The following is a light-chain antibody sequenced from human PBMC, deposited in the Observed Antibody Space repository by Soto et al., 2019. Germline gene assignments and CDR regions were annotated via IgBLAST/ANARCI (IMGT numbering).Light chain of an antibody. CDR3: QQSYSTPYT. CDR1: QSISNY. CDR2: ASF. Sequence: DIQMTQSPSSLSVSVGDRVTITCRASQSISNYLNWYQQTPGKAPKLLIYASFNLQSGVPSRFSGSGFGTDFTLSISSLEPEDFATYYSQQSYSTPYTFGQGTKLEIK. V-gene: IGKV1-39*01. J-gene: IGKJ2*01.